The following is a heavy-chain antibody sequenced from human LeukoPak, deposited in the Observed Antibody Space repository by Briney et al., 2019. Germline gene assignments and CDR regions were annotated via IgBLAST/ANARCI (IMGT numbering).Heavy chain of an antibody. CDR1: GGSISSYY. V-gene: IGHV4-59*08. D-gene: IGHD5-12*01. CDR3: ARSDGYNLDY. CDR2: IYYSGST. Sequence: SETLSLTCTVSGGSISSYYWSWIWQPPGKGLEWIGYIYYSGSTNYNPSLKSRVTISVDTSKNQFSLKLSSVTAADTAVYYCARSDGYNLDYWGQGTLVTVSS. J-gene: IGHJ4*02.